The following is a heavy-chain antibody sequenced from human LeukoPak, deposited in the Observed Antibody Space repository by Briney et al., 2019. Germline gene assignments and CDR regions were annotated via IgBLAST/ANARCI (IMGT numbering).Heavy chain of an antibody. CDR1: GGTFSSYA. Sequence: SVKVSCKASGGTFSSYAISWVRQAPGQGLEWMGGIIPIFGTANYAQKFQGRVTITTDESTSTAYMELSSLRSEDTAVYYCAREEGGSLGSSQIDYWGQGTLVTVSS. V-gene: IGHV1-69*05. CDR3: AREEGGSLGSSQIDY. J-gene: IGHJ4*02. CDR2: IIPIFGTA. D-gene: IGHD3-16*01.